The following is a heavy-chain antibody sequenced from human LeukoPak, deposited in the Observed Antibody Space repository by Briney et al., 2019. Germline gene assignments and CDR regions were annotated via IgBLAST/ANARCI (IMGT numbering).Heavy chain of an antibody. J-gene: IGHJ4*02. Sequence: PGGSLRLSCAASGFTFDDYAMHWVRHAPGKGLEWVSGISWNSGSIGYADSVKGRFTISRDNAKNSLYLQMNSLRAEDTALYYCATYPTTVTTRFGYWGQGTLVTVSS. CDR2: ISWNSGSI. CDR3: ATYPTTVTTRFGY. D-gene: IGHD4-17*01. CDR1: GFTFDDYA. V-gene: IGHV3-9*01.